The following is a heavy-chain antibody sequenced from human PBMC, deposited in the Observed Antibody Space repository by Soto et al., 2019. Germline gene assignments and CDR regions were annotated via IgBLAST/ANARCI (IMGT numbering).Heavy chain of an antibody. V-gene: IGHV1-18*01. J-gene: IGHJ4*02. CDR1: GYAFTTYG. Sequence: QVHLVQSGAEVKKPWASVKVSCKGSGYAFTTYGITWVRQAPGQGLEWMGWISAHNGNTNYAQKLQGRVTVTRDTSTSTAHMELRSLRSDDTAVYYCARGRYGDYWGQGALVNVSS. CDR3: ARGRYGDY. CDR2: ISAHNGNT. D-gene: IGHD1-1*01.